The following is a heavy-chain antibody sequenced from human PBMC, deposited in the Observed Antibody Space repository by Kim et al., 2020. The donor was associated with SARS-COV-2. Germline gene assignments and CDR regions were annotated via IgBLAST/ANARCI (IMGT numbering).Heavy chain of an antibody. CDR3: AGGGSGSSWYWRF. Sequence: YYVHAVKGRFTISRDNAKNALYLKMDSLRAEDTAVYYCAGGGSGSSWYWRFWGQGALVTVSS. D-gene: IGHD6-13*01. J-gene: IGHJ4*02. V-gene: IGHV3-7*01.